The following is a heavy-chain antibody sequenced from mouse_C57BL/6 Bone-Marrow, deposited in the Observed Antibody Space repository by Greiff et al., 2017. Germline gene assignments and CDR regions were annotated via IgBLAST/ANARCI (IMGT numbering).Heavy chain of an antibody. CDR2: IDPSDSYT. CDR3: APYAMDY. J-gene: IGHJ4*01. CDR1: GYTFTSYW. V-gene: IGHV1-59*01. Sequence: QVHVKQPGAELVRPGTSVKLSCKASGYTFTSYWMHWVKQRPGQGLEWIGVIDPSDSYTNYNQKFKGKATLTVDTSSSTAYMQLSSLTSEDSAVYYCAPYAMDYWGQGTSVTVSS.